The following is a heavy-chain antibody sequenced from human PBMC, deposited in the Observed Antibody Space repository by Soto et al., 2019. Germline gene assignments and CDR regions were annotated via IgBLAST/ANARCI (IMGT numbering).Heavy chain of an antibody. Sequence: EVQLVESGGGLVQLGGSLRLSGAASGFPFSSNWMHWFGQAQGKGRVWVSRINSDGSSTSYADSVKGRFTISRDNAKNTLYLQMNSLRAEDTAVYYCVRTSLVVAAATREDYWGQGTLVTVSS. CDR2: INSDGSST. V-gene: IGHV3-74*01. D-gene: IGHD2-15*01. CDR3: VRTSLVVAAATREDY. J-gene: IGHJ4*02. CDR1: GFPFSSNW.